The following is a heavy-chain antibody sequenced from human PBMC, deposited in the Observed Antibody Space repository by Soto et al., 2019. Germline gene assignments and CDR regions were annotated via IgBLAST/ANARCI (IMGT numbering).Heavy chain of an antibody. J-gene: IGHJ6*02. CDR3: ARSLYSSSWYHSGNSYYYYGMDV. Sequence: QVQLVQSGAEVKKPGSSVKVSCKASGGTFGIYAITWVRQAPGQGLEWMGGIIPFSDIVNHTQKLQGRVTITADESTSTAYMDLSSLRSEDTAVYYCARSLYSSSWYHSGNSYYYYGMDVWGQGTTVTVSS. CDR1: GGTFGIYA. V-gene: IGHV1-69*12. CDR2: IIPFSDIV. D-gene: IGHD6-13*01.